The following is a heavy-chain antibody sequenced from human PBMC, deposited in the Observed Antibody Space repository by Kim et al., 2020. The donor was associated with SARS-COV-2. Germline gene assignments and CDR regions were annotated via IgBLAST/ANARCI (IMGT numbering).Heavy chain of an antibody. CDR3: ARGYYH. J-gene: IGHJ5*02. D-gene: IGHD2-8*01. V-gene: IGHV4-34*01. Sequence: SETLSLTCAVYGGSFSGYSWSWIRQPPGKGLEWIGEINHSGSTNYNPSLKSRVTISVDTSKNQFSLTLSSVTAADTAVSYCARGYYHWGQGTLVTVSS. CDR2: INHSGST. CDR1: GGSFSGYS.